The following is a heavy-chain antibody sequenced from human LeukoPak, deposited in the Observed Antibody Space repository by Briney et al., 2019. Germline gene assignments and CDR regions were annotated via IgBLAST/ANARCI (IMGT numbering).Heavy chain of an antibody. J-gene: IGHJ4*02. CDR1: RVTLGTYW. CDR3: AKDLIS. CDR2: INRDGGTT. D-gene: IGHD2-8*01. V-gene: IGHV3-74*01. Sequence: GWSLRLSRGASRVTLGTYWMHWVRPAPGKGLVWVSDINRDGGTTTYADSVKGRFTISRDNSRNTLYLQMNSLRTEDTVVYYCAKDLISWGQGTLVTVSS.